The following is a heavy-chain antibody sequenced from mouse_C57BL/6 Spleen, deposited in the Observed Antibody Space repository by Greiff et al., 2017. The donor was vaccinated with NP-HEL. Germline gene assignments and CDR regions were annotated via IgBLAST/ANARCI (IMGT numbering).Heavy chain of an antibody. CDR1: GFTFSDYG. Sequence: EVKLVESGGGLVKPGGSLKLSCAASGFTFSDYGMHWVRQAPEKGLEWVAYISSGSSTIYYADTVKGRFTIARDNAKNTLFLQMTSLRSDDTAMYYCARRDYYGSSYDAMDYWGQGTSVTVSS. J-gene: IGHJ4*01. CDR3: ARRDYYGSSYDAMDY. CDR2: ISSGSSTI. D-gene: IGHD1-1*01. V-gene: IGHV5-17*01.